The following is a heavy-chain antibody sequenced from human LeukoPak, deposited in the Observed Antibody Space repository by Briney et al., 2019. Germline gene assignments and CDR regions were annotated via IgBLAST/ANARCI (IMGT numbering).Heavy chain of an antibody. CDR2: ISWNSGSI. V-gene: IGHV3-9*01. J-gene: IGHJ4*02. Sequence: AGGSLRLSCAASGFTFDDYAMHWVRQAPGKGLEWVSGISWNSGSIGYADSVKGRFTISRDNAKNSLYLQMNSLRAEDTALYYCAKDIVGYHSYPDYWGQGTLVTVSS. CDR1: GFTFDDYA. D-gene: IGHD1-26*01. CDR3: AKDIVGYHSYPDY.